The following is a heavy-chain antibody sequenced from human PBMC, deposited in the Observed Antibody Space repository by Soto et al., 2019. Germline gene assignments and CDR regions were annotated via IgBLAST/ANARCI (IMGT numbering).Heavy chain of an antibody. CDR2: ISYDGSNK. V-gene: IGHV3-30-3*01. CDR1: GFTFSSYA. Sequence: PGGSLRLSCAASGFTFSSYAMHWVRQAPGKGLEWVAFISYDGSNKYSADSVKGRFTISRDNSKNTLYLQMNSLRAEDTAVYYCATTASSAYYLHYYDDWGQGILVTVSS. CDR3: ATTASSAYYLHYYDD. D-gene: IGHD3-22*01. J-gene: IGHJ4*02.